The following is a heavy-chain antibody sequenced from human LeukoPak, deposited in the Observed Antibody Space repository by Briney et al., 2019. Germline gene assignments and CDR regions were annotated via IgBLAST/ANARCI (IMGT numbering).Heavy chain of an antibody. J-gene: IGHJ3*02. D-gene: IGHD3-10*01. CDR3: AKEGDYYGSGSHRDAFDM. CDR2: ISGSGSSI. V-gene: IGHV3-23*01. CDR1: GFSFSTSG. Sequence: GGSLRLSCAASGFSFSTSGMSWVRQTPEKGLEWVSSISGSGSSIFYTDSVKGRFTISRDNSKNTLYLQMNSLRPEDTALYYCAKEGDYYGSGSHRDAFDMWGQGTMVTVSS.